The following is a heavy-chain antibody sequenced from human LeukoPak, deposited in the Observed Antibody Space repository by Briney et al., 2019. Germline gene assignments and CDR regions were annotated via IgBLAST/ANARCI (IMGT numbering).Heavy chain of an antibody. J-gene: IGHJ4*02. V-gene: IGHV3-43D*04. CDR2: ITWNGGHT. Sequence: GGSLRLSCEASGFIFNDYAMHWVRQVPGKGLEWISLITWNGGHTYYADSVKGRFTISRDNIKNSLYLQMNSLRPEDTALYYCARGQETYYYDSSGYYYPDWGQGTLVTVSS. CDR1: GFIFNDYA. CDR3: ARGQETYYYDSSGYYYPD. D-gene: IGHD3-22*01.